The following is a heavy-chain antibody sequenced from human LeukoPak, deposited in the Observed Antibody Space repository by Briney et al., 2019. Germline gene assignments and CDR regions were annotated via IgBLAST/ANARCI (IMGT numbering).Heavy chain of an antibody. CDR1: GGSISSHY. V-gene: IGHV4-59*11. CDR3: ARVQYYYYMDV. CDR2: IYYSESI. J-gene: IGHJ6*03. Sequence: SETLSLTCTVSGGSISSHYWTWIRQPPGKGLEWIGYIYYSESIYYNPSLKSRVTISGDTSKNQFSLNLSSVTAADTAVYYCARVQYYYYMDVWGKGTTVTVSS.